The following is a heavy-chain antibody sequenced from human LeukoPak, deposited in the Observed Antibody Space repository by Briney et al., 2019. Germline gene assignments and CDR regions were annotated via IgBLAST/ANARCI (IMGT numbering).Heavy chain of an antibody. J-gene: IGHJ4*02. V-gene: IGHV4-34*01. CDR1: GGSFSGYY. CDR2: INHSGST. Sequence: SETLSLTCAVYGGSFSGYYWSWIRQPPGKGLEWIGEINHSGSTNYNPSLKSRVTISVDTSKNQFSLKLSSVTAADTAAYYCARGKYQLNYWGQGTLVTVSS. D-gene: IGHD2-2*01. CDR3: ARGKYQLNY.